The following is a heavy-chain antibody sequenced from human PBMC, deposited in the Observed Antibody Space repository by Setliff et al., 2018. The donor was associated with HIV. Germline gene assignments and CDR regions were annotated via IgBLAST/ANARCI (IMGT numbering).Heavy chain of an antibody. V-gene: IGHV3-74*01. J-gene: IGHJ6*03. CDR2: INTDGSDT. D-gene: IGHD3-9*01. CDR3: VREGWTALRYFDWLLSYMDV. CDR1: GFTFSSYW. Sequence: GGSLRLSCAAPGFTFSSYWMHWVRQAPGKGLVWVSRINTDGSDTNYADFVKGRFTMSRDNAKNTVTLQMNSLRAEDTAVYYCVREGWTALRYFDWLLSYMDVWGKGTTVTVPS.